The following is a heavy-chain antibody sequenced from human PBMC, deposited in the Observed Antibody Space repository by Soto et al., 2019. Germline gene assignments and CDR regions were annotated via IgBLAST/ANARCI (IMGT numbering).Heavy chain of an antibody. D-gene: IGHD2-15*01. V-gene: IGHV1-69*08. J-gene: IGHJ4*02. CDR3: ARDDCSGGSCRDGGAGSIDY. Sequence: QVQLVQSGAEVKKPGSSVKVSCKASGGTFSSYTISWVRQAPGQGLEWMGRIIPILGIANYAQKFQGRVTITADKSTSTAYMELSSLRSEDTAVYYCARDDCSGGSCRDGGAGSIDYWGQGTLVTVSS. CDR1: GGTFSSYT. CDR2: IIPILGIA.